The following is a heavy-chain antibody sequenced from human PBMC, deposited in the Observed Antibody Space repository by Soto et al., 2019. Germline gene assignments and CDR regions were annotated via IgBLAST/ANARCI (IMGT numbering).Heavy chain of an antibody. CDR2: ISSSSSYI. V-gene: IGHV3-21*01. CDR3: ARDLGSSSCYFDY. J-gene: IGHJ4*02. CDR1: GFTFSSYS. Sequence: GGSLRLSCAASGFTFSSYSMNWVRQAPGKGLEWVSSISSSSSYIYYADSVKGRFTISRDNAKNSLYLQMNSLRAGDTAVYYCARDLGSSSCYFDYWGQGTLVTVSS. D-gene: IGHD6-6*01.